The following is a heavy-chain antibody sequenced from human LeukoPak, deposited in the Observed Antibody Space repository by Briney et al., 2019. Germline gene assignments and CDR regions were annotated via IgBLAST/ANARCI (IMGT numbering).Heavy chain of an antibody. Sequence: GASVKVSCKASGYTFTAFTDYYIHWVRQAPGEGLEWMGRINPNSGYTEYAQKFQGRVTMTRDTSISTAYMELSSLKSDDTAVYYCARIFRFGDYDSIFFWGQGTLVTVSS. CDR2: INPNSGYT. V-gene: IGHV1-2*06. CDR3: ARIFRFGDYDSIFF. D-gene: IGHD4-17*01. CDR1: GYTFTAFTDYY. J-gene: IGHJ4*02.